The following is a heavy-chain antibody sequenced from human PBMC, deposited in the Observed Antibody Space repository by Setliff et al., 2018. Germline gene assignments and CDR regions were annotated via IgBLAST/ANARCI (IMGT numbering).Heavy chain of an antibody. CDR1: GYTFTGYY. D-gene: IGHD3-22*01. J-gene: IGHJ4*02. V-gene: IGHV1-2*06. CDR3: AKGQGQYYDSSGYYGRVLDY. Sequence: ASVKVSCKASGYTFTGYYMHWVRRAPGQGLEWMGRINPNSGGTNYAQKFQGRVTMTRDTSISTAYMELSRLRSDDTAVYYCAKGQGQYYDSSGYYGRVLDYWGQGTLVTV. CDR2: INPNSGGT.